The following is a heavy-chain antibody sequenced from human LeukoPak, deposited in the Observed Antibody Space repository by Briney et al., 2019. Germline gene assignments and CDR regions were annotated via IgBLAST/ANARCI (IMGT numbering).Heavy chain of an antibody. CDR1: GGSISSSSYF. CDR2: VHYSGST. CDR3: ARQLYVSGSYYAPMDV. J-gene: IGHJ6*03. Sequence: SETLSLTCTVSGGSISSSSYFWGWIRQPPGKGLEWIASVHYSGSTYYNPSLKSRLTISVDTSKNQFSLELSSVTAADTALYFCARQLYVSGSYYAPMDVWGKGTTVTISS. D-gene: IGHD3-10*01. V-gene: IGHV4-39*01.